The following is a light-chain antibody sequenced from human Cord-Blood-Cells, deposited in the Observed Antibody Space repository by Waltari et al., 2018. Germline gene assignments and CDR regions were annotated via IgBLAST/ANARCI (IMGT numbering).Light chain of an antibody. CDR3: SSYAGSNNFVV. V-gene: IGLV2-8*01. J-gene: IGLJ2*01. CDR1: SSHVDRSNL. Sequence: QSALTQPPSASGSPGQSVTISCTGTSSHVDRSNLLPWYQQHPGKAPRPMIYELSNRPSGVPDRFSGSKSGNTASLTVSGLQAEDEADYYCSSYAGSNNFVVFGGGTKLTVL. CDR2: ELS.